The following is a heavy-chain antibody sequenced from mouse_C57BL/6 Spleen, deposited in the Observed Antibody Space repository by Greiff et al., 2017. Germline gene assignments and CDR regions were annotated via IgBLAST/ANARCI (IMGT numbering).Heavy chain of an antibody. CDR2: INPSNGGT. V-gene: IGHV1-53*01. Sequence: QVQLQQPGTELVKPGASVKLSCKASGYTFTSYWMPWVKQRPGQGLEWIGNINPSNGGTNYNEKFKSKATLTVDKSSSTAYMQLSSLTSEDSAVYYCARFTIYDGLFPYAMDDWGQGTSVTVSS. J-gene: IGHJ4*01. CDR1: GYTFTSYW. D-gene: IGHD2-3*01. CDR3: ARFTIYDGLFPYAMDD.